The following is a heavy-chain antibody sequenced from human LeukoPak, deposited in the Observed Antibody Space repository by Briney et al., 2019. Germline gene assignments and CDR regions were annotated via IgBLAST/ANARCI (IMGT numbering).Heavy chain of an antibody. Sequence: PGGSLRLSCAASGFTFSSYHMNWVRQAPGKGLEWLSYIQSSTGSMIYADSVKGRFTVSRDNAKNSLYLQMNSLRAEDTAVYYCSRVVQDVTGADYWGQGTLVIVSS. D-gene: IGHD3-9*01. V-gene: IGHV3-48*01. CDR3: SRVVQDVTGADY. CDR2: IQSSTGSM. CDR1: GFTFSSYH. J-gene: IGHJ4*02.